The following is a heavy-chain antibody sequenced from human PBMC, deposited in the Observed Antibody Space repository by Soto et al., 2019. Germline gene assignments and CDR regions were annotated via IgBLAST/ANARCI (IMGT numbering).Heavy chain of an antibody. V-gene: IGHV4-30-2*01. CDR3: ARTHRDGDYVDY. J-gene: IGHJ4*02. Sequence: QLQLQESGSGLVKPSQTLSLTCAVSGGSISSGGYSWSWIRQPPGKGLEWIGYIYHSGSTYYNPYLKSRVTISVDRSKNQFSLKLSSVTAADTAVYYCARTHRDGDYVDYWGQGTLVTVSS. D-gene: IGHD4-17*01. CDR1: GGSISSGGYS. CDR2: IYHSGST.